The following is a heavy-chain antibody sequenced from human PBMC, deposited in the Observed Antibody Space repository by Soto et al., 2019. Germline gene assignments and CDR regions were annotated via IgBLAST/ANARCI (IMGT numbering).Heavy chain of an antibody. J-gene: IGHJ2*01. D-gene: IGHD4-17*01. Sequence: EVQLLESGGGLVQPGGSLRLSCAVSGLTFSTYAMSWFRQATGKWLEWVSALSGRGVSTYYADSVKGRLTISRDNSKDTLYLQMNSLRAEDTAVYYCAKDLYCDYGYGYFDLWGRGTLVTVSS. CDR1: GLTFSTYA. CDR2: LSGRGVST. V-gene: IGHV3-23*01. CDR3: AKDLYCDYGYGYFDL.